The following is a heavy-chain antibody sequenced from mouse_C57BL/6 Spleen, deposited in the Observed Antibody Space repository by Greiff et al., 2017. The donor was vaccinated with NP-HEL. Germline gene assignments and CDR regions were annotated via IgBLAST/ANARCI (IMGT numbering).Heavy chain of an antibody. CDR1: GYTFTSYW. Sequence: QVQLQQPGAELVKPGASVKLSCKASGYTFTSYWMHWVKQRPGQGLEWIGMIHPNSGSTNYNEKFKSKATLTVDKSSSTAYMQLSSLTSEDSAVYYCARSSIYYDYKYFDVWGTGTTVTVSS. J-gene: IGHJ1*03. CDR3: ARSSIYYDYKYFDV. D-gene: IGHD2-4*01. CDR2: IHPNSGST. V-gene: IGHV1-64*01.